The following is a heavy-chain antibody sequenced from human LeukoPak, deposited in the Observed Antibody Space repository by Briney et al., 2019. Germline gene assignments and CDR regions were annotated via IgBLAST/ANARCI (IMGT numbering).Heavy chain of an antibody. J-gene: IGHJ4*02. Sequence: GGSLRLSCAASGFTFSSYSMNWVRQAPGKGLEWVSYISSSSSTIYYADSVKGRFTISRDNAKNSLYLQMNSLRAEDTAVYYCARGGARSITMVRDLSYYFDYWGQGTLVTVSS. D-gene: IGHD3-10*01. V-gene: IGHV3-48*01. CDR2: ISSSSSTI. CDR3: ARGGARSITMVRDLSYYFDY. CDR1: GFTFSSYS.